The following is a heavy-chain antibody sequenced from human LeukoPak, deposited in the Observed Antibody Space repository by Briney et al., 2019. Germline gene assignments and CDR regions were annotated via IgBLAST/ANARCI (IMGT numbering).Heavy chain of an antibody. CDR1: GYSFTNYG. D-gene: IGHD2/OR15-2a*01. CDR3: ARWGVHGTTTYCFDY. J-gene: IGHJ4*02. V-gene: IGHV1-18*04. CDR2: ISGENGNT. Sequence: ASVKVSCKTSGYSFTNYGVSWVRQAPGQGHEWMGWISGENGNTNYAQKFQARFTITTDTSTGNAYMEMRSLRSDDTAVYYCARWGVHGTTTYCFDYWGQGSQVTVSS.